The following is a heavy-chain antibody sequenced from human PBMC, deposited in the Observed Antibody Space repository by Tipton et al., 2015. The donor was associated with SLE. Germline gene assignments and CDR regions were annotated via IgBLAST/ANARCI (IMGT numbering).Heavy chain of an antibody. V-gene: IGHV4-59*01. CDR1: GGSINSFY. Sequence: TLSLTCTVSGGSINSFYWSWIRQPPGKGLEWIGYVYYAGSNYNPSLKSRVILSVDTSKNLISVRLSSVTAADTAIYYCARDRTGYGMDVWGQGMTVIVSS. D-gene: IGHD1-14*01. CDR3: ARDRTGYGMDV. CDR2: VYYAGS. J-gene: IGHJ6*02.